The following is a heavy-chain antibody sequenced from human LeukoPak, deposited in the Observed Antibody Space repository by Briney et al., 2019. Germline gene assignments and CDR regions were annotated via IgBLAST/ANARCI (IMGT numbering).Heavy chain of an antibody. V-gene: IGHV3-23*01. D-gene: IGHD4-17*01. Sequence: PGGSLRLSCAASGFTFSSYAMSWVRQAPGKGLEWVSAISGSGGSTYYADSVKGRFTISRDNSKNTLCLQMNSLRAEDTAVYYCAKDDYGDEKLFDYWGQGTLVTVSS. CDR2: ISGSGGST. J-gene: IGHJ4*02. CDR3: AKDDYGDEKLFDY. CDR1: GFTFSSYA.